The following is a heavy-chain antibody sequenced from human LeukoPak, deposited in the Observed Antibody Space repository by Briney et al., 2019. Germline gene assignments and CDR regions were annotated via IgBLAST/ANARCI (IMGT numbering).Heavy chain of an antibody. CDR3: ATSVTRRRLDWFIDL. CDR2: ISSSAGTI. J-gene: IGHJ2*01. Sequence: GGSLRLSCAASGFTFRDYYMSWIRQAPGKGLEWISYISSSAGTIHYVDSVKGRFTISRDNAKNSLYLQMDSLRVEDTAVYYCATSVTRRRLDWFIDLWGRGTLVCVSS. D-gene: IGHD4-17*01. V-gene: IGHV3-11*04. CDR1: GFTFRDYY.